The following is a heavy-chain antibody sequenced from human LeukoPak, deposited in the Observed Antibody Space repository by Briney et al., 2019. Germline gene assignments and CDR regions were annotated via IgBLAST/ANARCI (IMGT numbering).Heavy chain of an antibody. CDR1: GYTFTSYG. CDR2: ISAYNGNT. D-gene: IGHD3-3*01. V-gene: IGHV1-18*01. CDR3: ARDGITIFGVVIIPSPYNWFVP. Sequence: GASVKVSCKASGYTFTSYGISWVRQAPGQGLEWMGWISAYNGNTNYAQKLQGRVTMTTDTSTSTAYMELRSLRSDDTAVYYCARDGITIFGVVIIPSPYNWFVPWGQGTLVTVSS. J-gene: IGHJ5*02.